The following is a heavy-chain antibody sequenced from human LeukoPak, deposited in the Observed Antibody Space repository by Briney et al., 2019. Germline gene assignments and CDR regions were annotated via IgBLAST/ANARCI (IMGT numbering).Heavy chain of an antibody. CDR2: TNYRSKWYN. J-gene: IGHJ4*02. Sequence: SLTLSLTCDISGDSVSGNIVAWNWIRQSPSRGLEWLGRTNYRSKWYNDYAVSVRGRITINPDTSKNRFSLQLDSVTPEDTAVYYCARGSSGFFDYWGQGTLVTV. D-gene: IGHD6-19*01. V-gene: IGHV6-1*01. CDR3: ARGSSGFFDY. CDR1: GDSVSGNIVA.